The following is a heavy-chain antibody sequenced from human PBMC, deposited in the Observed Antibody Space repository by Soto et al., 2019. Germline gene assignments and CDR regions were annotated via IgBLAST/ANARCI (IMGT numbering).Heavy chain of an antibody. CDR2: IYYSGST. Sequence: QLQLQESGPGLVKPSETLSLTCTVSGGSISSSSYYWGWIRQPPGKGLEWIGSIYYSGSTYYNPSLKGRVTTSVDTSKNQCSLKLSSVTAADTAVYYCAGGAGGWYVYWGQGTLVTVSS. V-gene: IGHV4-39*01. J-gene: IGHJ4*02. CDR1: GGSISSSSYY. CDR3: AGGAGGWYVY. D-gene: IGHD6-19*01.